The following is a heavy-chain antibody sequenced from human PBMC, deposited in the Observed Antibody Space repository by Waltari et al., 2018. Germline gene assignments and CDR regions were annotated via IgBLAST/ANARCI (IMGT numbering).Heavy chain of an antibody. CDR1: GSSISSGYS. D-gene: IGHD1-7*01. J-gene: IGHJ4*02. V-gene: IGHV4-38-2*02. CDR2: VYHSGST. CDR3: VRDRLSGTYHYFDS. Sequence: QVQLQESGPGLVTPSETLSLTGSVPGSSISSGYSWGWIRQPPGKGLEWIGSVYHSGSTYYNPSLMGRAAISVDTSENQLSLKLSSVTAAETAVYYCVRDRLSGTYHYFDSWGQGTLVTVSS.